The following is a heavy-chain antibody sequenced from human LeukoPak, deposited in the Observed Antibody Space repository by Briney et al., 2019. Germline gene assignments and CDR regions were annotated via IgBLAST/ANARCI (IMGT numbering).Heavy chain of an antibody. D-gene: IGHD2-2*01. Sequence: SETLSLTRTVSGGSISSYYRSWIRQPPGKGLEWIGYIYYSGSTNYNPSLKSRVTISVDTSKNQFSLKLSSVTAADTAVYYCASAGWCSSTSCYPPNAFDIWGQGTMVTVSS. CDR3: ASAGWCSSTSCYPPNAFDI. J-gene: IGHJ3*02. CDR1: GGSISSYY. V-gene: IGHV4-59*01. CDR2: IYYSGST.